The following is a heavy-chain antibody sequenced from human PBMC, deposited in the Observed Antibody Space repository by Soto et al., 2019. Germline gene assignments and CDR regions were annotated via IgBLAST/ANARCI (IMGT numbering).Heavy chain of an antibody. D-gene: IGHD6-13*01. CDR2: IKTNTEGGTT. V-gene: IGHV3-15*01. CDR3: ITSSGSSWPPH. Sequence: PGGSLRLSCVGSGFTFSSGWVSWVRQAPGKGLEWVGRIKTNTEGGTTDYAAPAEGRFSISRDDWKETVYLQMDSLKTDDTAVYYCITSSGSSWPPHWGQGTLVTVSS. J-gene: IGHJ4*02. CDR1: GFTFSSGW.